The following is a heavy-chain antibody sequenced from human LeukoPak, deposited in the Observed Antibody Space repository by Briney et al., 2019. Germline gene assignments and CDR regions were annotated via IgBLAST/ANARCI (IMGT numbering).Heavy chain of an antibody. D-gene: IGHD6-19*01. CDR3: ARVDGYSSGWYLTSAYYYYGMDV. CDR1: GFTFSSYW. CDR2: IKQDGSEK. J-gene: IGHJ6*02. V-gene: IGHV3-7*01. Sequence: GGSLRLSCAASGFTFSSYWMSWVRQAPGKGLEWVANIKQDGSEKYYVDSVKGRFTISRDNAKNSLYLQMNSLRAEDTAVYYCARVDGYSSGWYLTSAYYYYGMDVWGQGTTVTVSS.